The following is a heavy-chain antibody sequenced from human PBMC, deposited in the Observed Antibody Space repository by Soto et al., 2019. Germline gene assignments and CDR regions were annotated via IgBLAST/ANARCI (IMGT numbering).Heavy chain of an antibody. CDR1: GGTFSSYA. D-gene: IGHD2-15*01. CDR3: ASGVGYCSGGSCSRGGYYYGMDV. Sequence: QVQLVQSGAEVKKPGSSVKVPCKASGGTFSSYAISWVRQAPGQGLEWMGGIIPIFGTANYAQKFQGRVTITADESTSTAYMELSSLRSEDTAVYYCASGVGYCSGGSCSRGGYYYGMDVWGQGTTVTVSS. V-gene: IGHV1-69*01. J-gene: IGHJ6*02. CDR2: IIPIFGTA.